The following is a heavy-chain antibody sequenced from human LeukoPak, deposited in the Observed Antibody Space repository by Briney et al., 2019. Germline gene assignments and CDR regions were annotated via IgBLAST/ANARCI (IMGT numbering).Heavy chain of an antibody. D-gene: IGHD5-12*01. CDR2: ISGNGGRT. J-gene: IGHJ3*02. CDR1: GFTFSILD. V-gene: IGHV3-23*01. CDR3: AKVGPQIYAFDI. Sequence: GGSLRLSCAASGFTFSILDMSWVRQAPGKGLEWVSAISGNGGRTYYADSVKGRFTISRDNSKNTLYLQMNSLRAEDTAVYYCAKVGPQIYAFDIWGQGTMVTVSS.